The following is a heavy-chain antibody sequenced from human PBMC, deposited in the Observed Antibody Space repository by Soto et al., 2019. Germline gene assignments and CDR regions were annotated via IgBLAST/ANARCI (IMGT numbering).Heavy chain of an antibody. Sequence: QVQLVQSGAEVKKPGSSVKVSCKASGGTFSSYAISWVRQAPGQGLEWMGGIIPISGTTNYAQKFQGRVTITADESTSTAYMELSSLRSEDTAVYYCARSQGSSTSLEIYYYYYYGMDVLSQGTTVTVSS. V-gene: IGHV1-69*01. CDR3: ARSQGSSTSLEIYYYYYYGMDV. J-gene: IGHJ6*02. CDR1: GGTFSSYA. D-gene: IGHD2-2*01. CDR2: IIPISGTT.